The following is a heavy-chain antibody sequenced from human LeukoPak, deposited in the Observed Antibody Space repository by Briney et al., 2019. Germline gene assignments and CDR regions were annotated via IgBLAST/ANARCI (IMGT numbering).Heavy chain of an antibody. J-gene: IGHJ4*02. CDR1: GFTFSSYG. CDR3: AKAQHSSTWGYFDY. CDR2: ISGSGGST. D-gene: IGHD6-13*01. V-gene: IGHV3-23*01. Sequence: PGGSLRLSCAASGFTFSSYGMSWVRQAPGKGLEWVSAISGSGGSTYYADSVKGRFTISRDNSKNTLYLQMNSLRAEDTAVFYCAKAQHSSTWGYFDYWGQGTLVTVSS.